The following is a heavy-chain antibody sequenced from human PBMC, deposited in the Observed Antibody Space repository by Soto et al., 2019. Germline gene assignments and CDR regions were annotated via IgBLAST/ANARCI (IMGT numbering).Heavy chain of an antibody. CDR1: GYTFTSYG. CDR3: ARGETYYDILTGYTHYYYYGMDV. D-gene: IGHD3-9*01. V-gene: IGHV1-18*01. Sequence: QVQLVQSGAEVKKPGASVKVSCKASGYTFTSYGISWVRQAPGQGLEWMGWISAYNGNTNYAQKLQGRVTMTTDPSTSTAYMELRSLSSDDTAVYYCARGETYYDILTGYTHYYYYGMDVWGQGTTVTVSS. J-gene: IGHJ6*02. CDR2: ISAYNGNT.